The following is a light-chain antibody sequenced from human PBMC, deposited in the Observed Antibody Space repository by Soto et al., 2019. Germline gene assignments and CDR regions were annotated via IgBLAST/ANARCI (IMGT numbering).Light chain of an antibody. V-gene: IGLV2-14*01. CDR1: SIDVGGYNY. Sequence: QSALTQPASVSGSPGQSITISCTGTSIDVGGYNYVSWYQHHPGKAPKLMIYGVTNRPSGVSIRFSGSKSGNTASLTISGLQPEDEADYYCTSYIHRRTLVXXGGGTKXTVL. CDR3: TSYIHRRTLVX. CDR2: GVT. J-gene: IGLJ2*01.